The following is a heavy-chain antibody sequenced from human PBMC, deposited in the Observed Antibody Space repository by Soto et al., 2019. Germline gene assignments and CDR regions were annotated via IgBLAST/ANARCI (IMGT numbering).Heavy chain of an antibody. Sequence: EVQLVETGGGLIQPGGSLRLSCAASGFTVSSNYMSWVRQAPGKGLEWVSVIYSGGSTYYADSVKGRFTISRDNSKNTLYLQMNSLRAEDTAVYYCASTYDILTGYYIRALGMDVWGQGTTVTVSS. V-gene: IGHV3-53*02. D-gene: IGHD3-9*01. CDR3: ASTYDILTGYYIRALGMDV. CDR1: GFTVSSNY. J-gene: IGHJ6*02. CDR2: IYSGGST.